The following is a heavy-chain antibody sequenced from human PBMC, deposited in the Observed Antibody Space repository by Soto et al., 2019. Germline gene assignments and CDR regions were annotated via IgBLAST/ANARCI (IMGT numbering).Heavy chain of an antibody. V-gene: IGHV4-59*01. D-gene: IGHD3-22*01. CDR2: IYYSGST. Sequence: SETLSLTCTVSGGSMSSYYWNWIRQPPGKGLEWIGYIYYSGSTNYNPSLKSRVTISVDTSKKQFSLKLISVTAADTAVYYCARGKYYDSSGYSAGNYWGQGTLVTVPQ. CDR3: ARGKYYDSSGYSAGNY. J-gene: IGHJ4*02. CDR1: GGSMSSYY.